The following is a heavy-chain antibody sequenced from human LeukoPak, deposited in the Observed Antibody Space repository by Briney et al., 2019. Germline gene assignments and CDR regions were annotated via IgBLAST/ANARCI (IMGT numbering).Heavy chain of an antibody. D-gene: IGHD3-22*01. CDR1: GFTFSSYS. J-gene: IGHJ4*02. Sequence: GGSLRLSCAASGFTFSSYSMNWVRQAPGKGLEWVSYISSSSSTIYYADSVKGRFTISRDNAENSLYLQMNSLRDGDTAVYYCARDGEYYYDSSGYYYWGQGTLVTVSS. CDR2: ISSSSSTI. CDR3: ARDGEYYYDSSGYYY. V-gene: IGHV3-48*02.